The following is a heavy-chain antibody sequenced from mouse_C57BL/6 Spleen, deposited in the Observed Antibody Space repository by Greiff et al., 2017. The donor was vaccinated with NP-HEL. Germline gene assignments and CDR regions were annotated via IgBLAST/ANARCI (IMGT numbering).Heavy chain of an antibody. CDR2: IDPNSGGT. Sequence: KQSCKASGYTFTSYWMHWGKQRPGRGLEWIGRIDPNSGGTKYNEKFKSKATLTVDKPSSTAYMQLSSLTSEDSAVYYCVEGHSWFAYWGQGTLVTVSA. J-gene: IGHJ3*01. CDR1: GYTFTSYW. V-gene: IGHV1-72*01. D-gene: IGHD3-3*01. CDR3: VEGHSWFAY.